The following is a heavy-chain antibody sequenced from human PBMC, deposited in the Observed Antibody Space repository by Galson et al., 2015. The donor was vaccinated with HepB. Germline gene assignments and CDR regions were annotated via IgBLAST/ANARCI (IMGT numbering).Heavy chain of an antibody. CDR1: GGSISSGGYY. CDR3: ARSHPANDYGDYGLDY. J-gene: IGHJ4*02. CDR2: IYYSGST. D-gene: IGHD4-17*01. V-gene: IGHV4-31*03. Sequence: TLSLTCTVSGGSISSGGYYWSWIRQHPGKGLEWIGYIYYSGSTYYNPSLKSRVTISVDTSKNQFSLKLSSVTAADTAVYYCARSHPANDYGDYGLDYWGQGTLVTVSS.